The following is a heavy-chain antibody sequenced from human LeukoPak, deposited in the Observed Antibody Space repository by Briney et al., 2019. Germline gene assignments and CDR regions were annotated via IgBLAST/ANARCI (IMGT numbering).Heavy chain of an antibody. CDR2: VYYSGTT. Sequence: SETLSLTCTVSGGSISSYYWSWIRQPPGMGLEWIGFVYYSGTTNYNPSLKSRVTISVDTSKNQFSLKLSSVTAADTAVYYCARSERPGSLDYWGQGTLVTVSS. D-gene: IGHD1-26*01. V-gene: IGHV4-59*08. J-gene: IGHJ4*02. CDR3: ARSERPGSLDY. CDR1: GGSISSYY.